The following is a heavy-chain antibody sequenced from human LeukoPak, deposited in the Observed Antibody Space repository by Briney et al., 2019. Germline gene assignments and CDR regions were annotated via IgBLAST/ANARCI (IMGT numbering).Heavy chain of an antibody. Sequence: SETLSLTCAVYGGSFSGYYWSWIRQPPGKGLEWIGYIYYSGSTNYNPSLKSRVTISVDTSKNQFSLKLSSVTAADTAVYYCARDRADTAMVTGWGQGTLVTVSS. V-gene: IGHV4-59*01. CDR3: ARDRADTAMVTG. CDR2: IYYSGST. D-gene: IGHD5-18*01. CDR1: GGSFSGYY. J-gene: IGHJ4*02.